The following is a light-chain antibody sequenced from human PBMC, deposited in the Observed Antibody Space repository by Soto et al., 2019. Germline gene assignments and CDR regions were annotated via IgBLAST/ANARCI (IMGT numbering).Light chain of an antibody. CDR1: PSVSNS. J-gene: IGKJ1*01. Sequence: ESVLTQSPATLSLSPGERATLSCRASPSVSNSLAWYQHKPGQAPRLLIYDASNRATGVPTRFSGSGSGTDFTLTISRLQSEDFAVYYCQQYINLWTFGQGTKVDIK. CDR2: DAS. V-gene: IGKV3-11*01. CDR3: QQYINLWT.